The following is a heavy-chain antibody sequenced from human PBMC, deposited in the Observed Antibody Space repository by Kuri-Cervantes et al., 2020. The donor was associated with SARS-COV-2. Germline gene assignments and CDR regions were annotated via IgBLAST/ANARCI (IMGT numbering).Heavy chain of an antibody. CDR1: GFTFSSYW. D-gene: IGHD6-13*01. V-gene: IGHV3-7*01. J-gene: IGHJ4*02. Sequence: GGSLRLSCAASGFTFSSYWMNWVRQAPGKGLEWVANIKQDGSEKYYVDSVKGRFTISRDNAKNSLYLQMNSLRAEDTAVYYCARVRGGGRAAAGLDYWGQGTLVTVSS. CDR2: IKQDGSEK. CDR3: ARVRGGGRAAAGLDY.